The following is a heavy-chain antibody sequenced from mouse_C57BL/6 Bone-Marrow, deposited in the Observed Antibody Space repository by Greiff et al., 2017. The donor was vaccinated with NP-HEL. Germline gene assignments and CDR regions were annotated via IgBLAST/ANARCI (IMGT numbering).Heavy chain of an antibody. J-gene: IGHJ3*01. CDR3: ARDGDDGYYAAWFAY. Sequence: EVQLVESGGGLVKPGGSLKLSCAASGFTFSSYAMSWVRKTPEKRLEWVATISDGVSYTYYPDNVKGRFTISRDNAKNNLYLQMSHLKSEDTAMYYCARDGDDGYYAAWFAYWGQGTLVTVSA. CDR2: ISDGVSYT. CDR1: GFTFSSYA. V-gene: IGHV5-4*01. D-gene: IGHD2-3*01.